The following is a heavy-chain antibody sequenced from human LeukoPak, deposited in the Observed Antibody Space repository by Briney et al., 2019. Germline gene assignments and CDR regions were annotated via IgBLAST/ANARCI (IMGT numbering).Heavy chain of an antibody. V-gene: IGHV3-53*01. CDR1: GFTVSINY. CDR3: ARGETSSYDY. D-gene: IGHD2-2*01. CDR2: IYSGGNT. J-gene: IGHJ4*02. Sequence: GGSLRLSCAASGFTVSINYMSWVRQAPGKGLEWVSGIYSGGNTYYADSVKRRFTISRDNSKNTVYLQMNSLRAEDTAVYYCARGETSSYDYWGQGTLVIVPP.